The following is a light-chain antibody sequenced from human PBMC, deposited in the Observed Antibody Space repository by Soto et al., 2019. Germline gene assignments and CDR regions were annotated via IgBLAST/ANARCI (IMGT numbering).Light chain of an antibody. J-gene: IGLJ1*01. CDR3: SSDTGSRV. Sequence: QPASVSGSPGQSITISCTGTSSDVGGHNYVSWYQHHPGKAPKLMIYDVSNRPSGVSNRFSGSKSGNTASLTISGLQAEDEADYYCSSDTGSRVVGTGTKLTVL. CDR2: DVS. V-gene: IGLV2-14*03. CDR1: SSDVGGHNY.